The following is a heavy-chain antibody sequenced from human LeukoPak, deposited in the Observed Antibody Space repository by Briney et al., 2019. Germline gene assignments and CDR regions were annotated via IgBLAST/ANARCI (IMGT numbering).Heavy chain of an antibody. V-gene: IGHV4-39*01. CDR3: ARHRLGWELPPDY. CDR2: IYYTGST. J-gene: IGHJ4*02. D-gene: IGHD4-23*01. CDR1: GVSVSSGSYY. Sequence: SETLSLTCTVSGVSVSSGSYYWSWIRQPPGKGLEWIGYIYYTGSTYYNPSLKSRVTISVDTSKNQFSLKLSSVTAADTAVYYCARHRLGWELPPDYWGQGTLVTVSS.